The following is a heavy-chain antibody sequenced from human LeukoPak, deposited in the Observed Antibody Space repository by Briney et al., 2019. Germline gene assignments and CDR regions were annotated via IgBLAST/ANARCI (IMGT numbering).Heavy chain of an antibody. Sequence: SETLSLTCTVSGGSISTYYWSWIRQPPGRGLDWIGYIYYSGSTNYNPSLKSRVTISVDTSKNQFSLKLSSVTAADTAVYYCARGRWELKVWGQGTLVTVSS. CDR2: IYYSGST. D-gene: IGHD1-26*01. CDR3: ARGRWELKV. V-gene: IGHV4-59*01. CDR1: GGSISTYY. J-gene: IGHJ4*02.